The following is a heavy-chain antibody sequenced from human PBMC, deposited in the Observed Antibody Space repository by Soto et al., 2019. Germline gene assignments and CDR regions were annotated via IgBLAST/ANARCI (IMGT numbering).Heavy chain of an antibody. V-gene: IGHV3-7*01. J-gene: IGHJ6*03. CDR1: GFTFSSYW. CDR3: AREGPGTTTYYYMDV. CDR2: IKQDGSEK. Sequence: EVQLVESGGGLVQPGGSLRLSCAASGFTFSSYWMSWVRQAPGKGLEWVANIKQDGSEKYYVDSVKGRFTISRDNAKNSLYLQMNSLRAEDTAVYYCAREGPGTTTYYYMDVWGKGTTVTFSS. D-gene: IGHD1-7*01.